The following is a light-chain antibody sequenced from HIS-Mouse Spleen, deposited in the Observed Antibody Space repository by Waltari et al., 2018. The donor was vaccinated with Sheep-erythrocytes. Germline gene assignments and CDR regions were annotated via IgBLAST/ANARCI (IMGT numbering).Light chain of an antibody. J-gene: IGLJ1*01. CDR1: SRDVGGYNY. CDR3: CSYAGSYNHV. Sequence: QSALTQPRSVSGSPGQSVTIPCTGTSRDVGGYNYVSWYQQHPGKAPKLRIYDVSKRPSGVPVRFSGSKCGNTASLAISGLQAEDEADYYCCSYAGSYNHVFATGTKVTVL. CDR2: DVS. V-gene: IGLV2-11*01.